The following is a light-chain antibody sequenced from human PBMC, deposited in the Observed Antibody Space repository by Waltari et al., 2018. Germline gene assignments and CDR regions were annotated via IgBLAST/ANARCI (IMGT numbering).Light chain of an antibody. J-gene: IGKJ1*01. V-gene: IGKV3-20*01. CDR3: QQYRSSPWT. CDR1: PSIGSNY. Sequence: EIVLTQSPGTLSLSPGERATLSCRASPSIGSNYLAWYQQRPGQAPRLLSYASSSRATGVPDRFSGSGSGTDFSLTISRLEPEDFGVYCCQQYRSSPWTFGQGTKVEIK. CDR2: ASS.